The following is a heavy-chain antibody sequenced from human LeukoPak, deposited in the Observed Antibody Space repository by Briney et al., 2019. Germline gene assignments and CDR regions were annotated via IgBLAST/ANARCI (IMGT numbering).Heavy chain of an antibody. CDR2: FDPEDGET. J-gene: IGHJ5*02. D-gene: IGHD6-19*01. CDR1: GYTPTELS. Sequence: ASVEVSCKVSGYTPTELSMHWVRQAPGKGLEWMGGFDPEDGETIYAQKFQGRVTMTEDTSTDTAYMELSSLRSEDTAVYYCVWLVPRNWFDPWGQGTLVTVSS. V-gene: IGHV1-24*01. CDR3: VWLVPRNWFDP.